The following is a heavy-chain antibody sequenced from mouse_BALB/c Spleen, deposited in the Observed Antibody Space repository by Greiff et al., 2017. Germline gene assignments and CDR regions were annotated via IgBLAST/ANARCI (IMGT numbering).Heavy chain of an antibody. D-gene: IGHD2-1*01. CDR1: GFTFSDYY. V-gene: IGHV5-4*02. Sequence: EVKLVESGGGLVKPGGSLKLSCAASGFTFSDYYMYWVRQTPEKRLEWVATISDGGSYTYYPDSVKGRFTISRDNAKNNLYLQMSSLKSEDTAMYYCARDRGDYYGNYVAMDDWGQGTSVTVSS. J-gene: IGHJ4*01. CDR2: ISDGGSYT. CDR3: ARDRGDYYGNYVAMDD.